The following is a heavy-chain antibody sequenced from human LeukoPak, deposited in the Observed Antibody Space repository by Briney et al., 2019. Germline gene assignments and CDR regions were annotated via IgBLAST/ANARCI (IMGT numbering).Heavy chain of an antibody. V-gene: IGHV3-30-3*01. D-gene: IGHD3-10*01. CDR3: ARARAQDFDY. CDR1: GFTFSSYA. Sequence: GSLRLSCAASGFTFSSYAMHWVRQAPGKGLEWVAVISNDESNKFYANSVKGRFTISRDTSTNTLHLQMNSLRAEDTAVYYCARARAQDFDYWGQETLVTVSS. CDR2: ISNDESNK. J-gene: IGHJ4*02.